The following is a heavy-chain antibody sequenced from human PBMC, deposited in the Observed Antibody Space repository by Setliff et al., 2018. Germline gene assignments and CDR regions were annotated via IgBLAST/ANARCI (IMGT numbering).Heavy chain of an antibody. CDR3: ARDLYSSSSGGFYYYYYYMDV. J-gene: IGHJ6*03. Sequence: SETLSLTCTVSGGSISSSNYYWGWIRQPPGKGLEWIGYIYYSGSANYNPSLKSRVSISVDTSKNQFSLKLSSVIAADTAVYYCARDLYSSSSGGFYYYYYYMDVWGKGTTVTVSS. D-gene: IGHD6-6*01. CDR1: GGSISSSNYY. V-gene: IGHV4-61*05. CDR2: IYYSGSA.